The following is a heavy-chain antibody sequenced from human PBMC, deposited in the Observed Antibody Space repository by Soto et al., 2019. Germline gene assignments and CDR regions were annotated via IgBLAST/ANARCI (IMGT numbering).Heavy chain of an antibody. Sequence: PGGSLRLSCAPPGFTFSNYGMHWIRQAPGKGLEWVALISYDGSNKYYADSVKGRFTISRDNTKNTLYLQMNSLRAEDSAVYYCAKDLHSSGWAAYNFDYWGQGTLVTVSS. J-gene: IGHJ4*02. D-gene: IGHD6-25*01. CDR2: ISYDGSNK. CDR1: GFTFSNYG. CDR3: AKDLHSSGWAAYNFDY. V-gene: IGHV3-30*18.